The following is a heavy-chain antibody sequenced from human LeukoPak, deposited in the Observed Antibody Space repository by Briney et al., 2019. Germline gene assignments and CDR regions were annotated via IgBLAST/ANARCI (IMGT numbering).Heavy chain of an antibody. Sequence: PSETLSLTCTVSGGSISSYYWSWIRQPPGKGLEWIGYIYYSGSTNYNPSLKSRVTISVDTSKNQFSLKLSSVTAADTAVYYCARALGLAGTVPWFDPWGQGTLVTVSS. D-gene: IGHD6-19*01. J-gene: IGHJ5*02. V-gene: IGHV4-59*01. CDR2: IYYSGST. CDR1: GGSISSYY. CDR3: ARALGLAGTVPWFDP.